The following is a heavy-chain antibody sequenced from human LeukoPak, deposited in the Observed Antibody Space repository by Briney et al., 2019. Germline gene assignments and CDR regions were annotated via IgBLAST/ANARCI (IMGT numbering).Heavy chain of an antibody. Sequence: GGSLRLSCAASGFTFSSYWMSWVRQAPGKGLEWVANIKQDGSEKYYVDSVKGRFTISRDNAKNTLYLQMNSLRAEDTAVYYCAKVAPLGPAAPGYFDYWGQGTLVTVSS. CDR1: GFTFSSYW. CDR2: IKQDGSEK. V-gene: IGHV3-7*01. CDR3: AKVAPLGPAAPGYFDY. D-gene: IGHD2-2*01. J-gene: IGHJ4*02.